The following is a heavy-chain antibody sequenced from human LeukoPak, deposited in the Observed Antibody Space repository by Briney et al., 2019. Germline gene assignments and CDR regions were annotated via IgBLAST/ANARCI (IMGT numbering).Heavy chain of an antibody. CDR3: ARVAGREDAFDI. D-gene: IGHD1-26*01. Sequence: QAGGSLRLSCAASGFTVSSNYMSWVRQAPGKELEWVSVIYSGGSTYYADSMKGRFTISRHNSKNTLYLQMNSLRAEDTAVYYCARVAGREDAFDIWGQGTMVTVSS. J-gene: IGHJ3*02. CDR2: IYSGGST. V-gene: IGHV3-53*04. CDR1: GFTVSSNY.